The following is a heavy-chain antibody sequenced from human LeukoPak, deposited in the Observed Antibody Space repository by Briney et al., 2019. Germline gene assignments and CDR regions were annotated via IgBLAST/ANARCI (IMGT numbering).Heavy chain of an antibody. D-gene: IGHD2-2*01. J-gene: IGHJ6*03. V-gene: IGHV4-38-2*01. CDR1: GYSISSGYY. CDR2: IYHSGST. CDR3: ASRPLGYCSSTSCTGDYYMDV. Sequence: SETLSLTCAVSGYSISSGYYWGWIRQPPGKGLEWIGSIYHSGSTYYNPSLKSRVTRSVDTSKTHFSLTLSYVTAADTAVYYCASRPLGYCSSTSCTGDYYMDVWGKGTTVTVSS.